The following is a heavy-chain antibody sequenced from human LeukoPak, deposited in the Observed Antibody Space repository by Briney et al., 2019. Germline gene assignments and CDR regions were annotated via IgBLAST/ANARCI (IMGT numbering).Heavy chain of an antibody. Sequence: KTSETLSLTCTVSGDSIRSYYWSWIRQPPGEGLEYIGYIFYSGSSNYTPSLRSRVTMSVDASKSQFSLKLSSVTAADTAVYYCARLLRDYYASSGSRYFFDYWGQGTLVTVSS. CDR1: GDSIRSYY. J-gene: IGHJ4*02. CDR3: ARLLRDYYASSGSRYFFDY. D-gene: IGHD3-22*01. V-gene: IGHV4-59*08. CDR2: IFYSGSS.